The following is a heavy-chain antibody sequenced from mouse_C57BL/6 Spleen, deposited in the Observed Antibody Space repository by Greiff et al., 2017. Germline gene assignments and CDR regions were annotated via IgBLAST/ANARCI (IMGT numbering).Heavy chain of an antibody. D-gene: IGHD2-3*01. V-gene: IGHV1-82*01. J-gene: IGHJ2*01. CDR2: IYPGDGDT. Sequence: QVQLQQSGPELVKPGASVKISCKASGYAFSSSWMNWVKKRPGKGLEWIGRIYPGDGDTNYNGKFKGKATLTADKSSSTAYMQLSSLTSEDSAVYFCARSDDGYSYYFDYWGQGTTLTVSS. CDR3: ARSDDGYSYYFDY. CDR1: GYAFSSSW.